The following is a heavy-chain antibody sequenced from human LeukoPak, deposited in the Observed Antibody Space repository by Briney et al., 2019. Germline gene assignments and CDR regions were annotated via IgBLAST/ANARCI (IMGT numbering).Heavy chain of an antibody. CDR1: GGSFSGYY. D-gene: IGHD5-18*01. J-gene: IGHJ6*03. CDR2: INHSGST. CDR3: ARGPGYSYGSSYYYMDV. V-gene: IGHV4-34*01. Sequence: PETLSLTCAVYGGSFSGYYWSWIRQPPGKGLEWIGEINHSGSTNYNPSLKSRVTISVDTSKNQFSLKLTSVPAADTAVYYCARGPGYSYGSSYYYMDVWGKGTTVTVSS.